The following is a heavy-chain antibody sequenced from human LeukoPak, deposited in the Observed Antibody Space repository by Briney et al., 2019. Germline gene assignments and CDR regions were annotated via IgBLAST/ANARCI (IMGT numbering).Heavy chain of an antibody. CDR2: MWHVGSHK. V-gene: IGHV3-33*01. CDR1: GFTFSSNG. Sequence: GGSLRHSCTASGFTFSSNGMHWVRQAPGKGLEGVAVMWHVGSHKYYSDPVKGRFTISRDNSKHTLYLQMNRLRVEDTAVYYCARDGSSRYLHFDYWGQGPLVTVSS. J-gene: IGHJ4*02. D-gene: IGHD3-16*02. CDR3: ARDGSSRYLHFDY.